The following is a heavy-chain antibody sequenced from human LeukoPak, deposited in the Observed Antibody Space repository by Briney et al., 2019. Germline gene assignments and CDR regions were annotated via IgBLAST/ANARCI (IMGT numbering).Heavy chain of an antibody. D-gene: IGHD5-12*01. Sequence: GGSLRLSCAASGFTFSSYGMHWVRQAPGKGLEWVAFIRYDGSNKYYADSVKGRFTISRDNSKNTLYLQMNSLRAEDTAVYYCAKDLVATIQSRGYWGQGTLVTVSS. CDR1: GFTFSSYG. J-gene: IGHJ4*02. CDR2: IRYDGSNK. CDR3: AKDLVATIQSRGY. V-gene: IGHV3-30*02.